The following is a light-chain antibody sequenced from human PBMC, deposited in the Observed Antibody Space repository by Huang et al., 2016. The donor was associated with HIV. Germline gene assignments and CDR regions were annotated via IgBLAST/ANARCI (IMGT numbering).Light chain of an antibody. CDR2: AAS. CDR3: QQYHSTPYT. V-gene: IGKV1-NL1*01. J-gene: IGKJ2*01. CDR1: PAIAKS. Sequence: DIQMTQSPSSLSASVRNRVTITCLASPAIAKSLAWYQQKPGKAPKLLLYAASRLESGVPSRFSGSGSGTDYTLTISSLQPEDFATYYCQQYHSTPYTFGQGTKLEIK.